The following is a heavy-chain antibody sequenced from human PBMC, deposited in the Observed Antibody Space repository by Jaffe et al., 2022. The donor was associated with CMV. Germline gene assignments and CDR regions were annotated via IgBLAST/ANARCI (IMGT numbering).Heavy chain of an antibody. CDR1: GGSISSSSYY. CDR3: ARHSLGLGYYDSSGYYYPYYFDY. V-gene: IGHV4-39*01. D-gene: IGHD3-22*01. Sequence: QLQLQESGPGLVKPSETLSLTCTVSGGSISSSSYYWGWIRQPPGKGLEWIGSIYYSGSTYYNPSLKSRVTISVDTSKNQFSLKLSSVTAADTAVYYCARHSLGLGYYDSSGYYYPYYFDYWGQGTLVTVSS. J-gene: IGHJ4*02. CDR2: IYYSGST.